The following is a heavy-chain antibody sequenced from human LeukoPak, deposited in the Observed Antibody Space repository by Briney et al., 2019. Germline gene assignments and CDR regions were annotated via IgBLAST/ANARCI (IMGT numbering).Heavy chain of an antibody. CDR3: ARHVFHSSTSYGPIDY. CDR1: GGSISSYY. V-gene: IGHV4-59*08. J-gene: IGHJ4*02. CDR2: IYYSGST. D-gene: IGHD6-13*01. Sequence: SETLSLTCTVSGGSISSYYWSWIRQPPGKGLEWIGYIYYSGSTNYNPSLKSRVTISVDASNNQFSLNLNSVTAADTAVYYCARHVFHSSTSYGPIDYWGQGTLVTVST.